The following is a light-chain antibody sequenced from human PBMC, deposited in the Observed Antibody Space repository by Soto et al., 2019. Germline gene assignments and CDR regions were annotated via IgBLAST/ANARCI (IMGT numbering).Light chain of an antibody. Sequence: EIVLTQSPATLSLSPGERATLSCRASQSVSSSLGWYQQIPGQAPRLLIYDASNRATGIPPRFSGSGPGTDFTLTISSLEPEDFAVYYCQQRSNWPRTFGQGTKLEIK. CDR2: DAS. CDR3: QQRSNWPRT. J-gene: IGKJ2*01. V-gene: IGKV3-11*01. CDR1: QSVSSS.